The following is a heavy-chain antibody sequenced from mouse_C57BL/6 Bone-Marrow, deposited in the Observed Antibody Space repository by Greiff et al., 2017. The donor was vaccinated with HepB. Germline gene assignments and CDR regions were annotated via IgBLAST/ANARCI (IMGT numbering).Heavy chain of an antibody. J-gene: IGHJ2*01. CDR3: TQDGSSYDY. V-gene: IGHV6-3*01. D-gene: IGHD1-1*01. CDR2: IRLKSDNYAT. Sequence: EVPVVESGGGLVQPGGSMKLSCVASGFTFSNYWMNWVRQSPETGLEWVAQIRLKSDNYATHYAESVKGRFTISRDDSKSSVYLQMNNLRAEDTGMYYCTQDGSSYDYWGQGTTLTVSS. CDR1: GFTFSNYW.